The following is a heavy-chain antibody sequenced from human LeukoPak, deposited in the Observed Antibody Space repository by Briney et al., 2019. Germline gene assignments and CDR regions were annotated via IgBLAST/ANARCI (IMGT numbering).Heavy chain of an antibody. CDR3: ARWDIRGTAHQLDY. J-gene: IGHJ4*02. CDR1: VFIFNSCW. CDR2: INQDGSAK. Sequence: GGCVGLLCGVWVFIFNSCWMRWVRRAWGRGLEWVVNINQDGSAKYYVDSVRGRFTISRDNAKNSMYLQMNSLRAEDTAVYYCARWDIRGTAHQLDYWGQGTLVTVSS. D-gene: IGHD1-7*01. V-gene: IGHV3-7*01.